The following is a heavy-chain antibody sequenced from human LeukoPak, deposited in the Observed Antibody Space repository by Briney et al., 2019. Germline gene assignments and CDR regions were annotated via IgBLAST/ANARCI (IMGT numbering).Heavy chain of an antibody. J-gene: IGHJ3*02. Sequence: GGSLRLSCAASGFTFSSYSMNWVRQAPGKGLEWVSSISSSSSYIYYADSVKGRFTISRDNAKNSLYLQMNSLRAEDTAVYYCARSEIPGAFDIWGQGTMVTVSS. V-gene: IGHV3-21*01. CDR1: GFTFSSYS. D-gene: IGHD2-21*01. CDR2: ISSSSSYI. CDR3: ARSEIPGAFDI.